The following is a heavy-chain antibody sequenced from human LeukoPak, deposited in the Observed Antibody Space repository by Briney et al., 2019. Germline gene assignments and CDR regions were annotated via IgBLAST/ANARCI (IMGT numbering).Heavy chain of an antibody. CDR1: GFTFSSYA. CDR3: ARPLGYSSGWYGFDY. V-gene: IGHV3-30-3*01. Sequence: PGRSLRLSCAASGFTFSSYAMHWVRQAPGKGLEWVAVISYDGSNKYYADSVKGRFTISRDNSKNTLYLQMNSLRAEDTAVYYCARPLGYSSGWYGFDYWGQGTLVTVSS. CDR2: ISYDGSNK. D-gene: IGHD6-19*01. J-gene: IGHJ4*02.